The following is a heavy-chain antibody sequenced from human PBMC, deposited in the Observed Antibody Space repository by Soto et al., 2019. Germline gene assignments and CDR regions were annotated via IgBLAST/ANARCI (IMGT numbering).Heavy chain of an antibody. Sequence: QVHLAESGGGVVQPGMSLRLSCAASGFTFSTTGMHWVRQAPGKGLEWVAMISHDGGVQHYTDSVKGRFTISRDTSKNTLYLQMNSLRPEDTAIYHCATDLYGAGWYNYFDPWGQGTLVTVSS. V-gene: IGHV3-30*03. J-gene: IGHJ5*02. CDR1: GFTFSTTG. CDR3: ATDLYGAGWYNYFDP. CDR2: ISHDGGVQ. D-gene: IGHD6-19*01.